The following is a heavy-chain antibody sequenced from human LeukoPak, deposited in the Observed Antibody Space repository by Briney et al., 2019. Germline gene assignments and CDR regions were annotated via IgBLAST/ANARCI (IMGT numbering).Heavy chain of an antibody. J-gene: IGHJ6*03. Sequence: SQTLSLTCAISGDSVSSNSAAWNWIRQSPSRGLEWLGRTYYRSKWYNDYAVSVKSRITINPDTSKNQFSLQLNSVTPEDTAVYYCARDARQQLTPYYYYYYYMDVWGKGTTVTVSS. CDR2: TYYRSKWYN. V-gene: IGHV6-1*01. CDR3: ARDARQQLTPYYYYYYYMDV. CDR1: GDSVSSNSAA. D-gene: IGHD6-13*01.